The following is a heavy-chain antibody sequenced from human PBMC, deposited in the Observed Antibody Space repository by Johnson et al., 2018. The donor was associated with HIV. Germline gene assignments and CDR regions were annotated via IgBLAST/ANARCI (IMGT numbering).Heavy chain of an antibody. J-gene: IGHJ3*02. CDR2: IRYDGSNK. V-gene: IGHV3-30*02. D-gene: IGHD5/OR15-5a*01. CDR3: AKDLRSVNLDAFDI. Sequence: QVQVVESGGGVVQPGGSLRLSCAASGFTFSSYGMHWVRQAPGKGLEWVAFIRYDGSNKYYADSVKGRFTISRDNSKNSLYLQMNSLRAEDTALYYCAKDLRSVNLDAFDIWGQGTMVTVSS. CDR1: GFTFSSYG.